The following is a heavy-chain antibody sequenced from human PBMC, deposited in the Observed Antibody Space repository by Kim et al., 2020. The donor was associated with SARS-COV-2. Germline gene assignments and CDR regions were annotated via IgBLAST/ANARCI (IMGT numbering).Heavy chain of an antibody. CDR1: GFTFSSYA. J-gene: IGHJ6*02. CDR3: VKLYDSSGYYYYYYYGMDV. D-gene: IGHD3-22*01. Sequence: GGSLRLSCSASGFTFSSYAMHWVRQAPGKGLEYVSAISSNGGSTYYADSVKGRFTISRDNSKNTLYLQMSSLRAEDTAVYYCVKLYDSSGYYYYYYYGMDVCGQGTTVTVSS. CDR2: ISSNGGST. V-gene: IGHV3-64D*06.